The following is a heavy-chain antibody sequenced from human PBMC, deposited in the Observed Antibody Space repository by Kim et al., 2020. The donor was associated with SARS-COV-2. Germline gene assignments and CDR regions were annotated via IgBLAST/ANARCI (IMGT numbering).Heavy chain of an antibody. J-gene: IGHJ6*02. Sequence: GGSLRLSCAASGFTFSSYEMNWVRQAPGKGLEWVSYISSSGSTIYYADSVKGRFTISRDNAKNSLYLQMNSLRAEDTAVYYCARDLSDILTGYYYYYYYGMDVWGQGTTVTVSS. CDR2: ISSSGSTI. D-gene: IGHD3-9*01. V-gene: IGHV3-48*03. CDR1: GFTFSSYE. CDR3: ARDLSDILTGYYYYYYYGMDV.